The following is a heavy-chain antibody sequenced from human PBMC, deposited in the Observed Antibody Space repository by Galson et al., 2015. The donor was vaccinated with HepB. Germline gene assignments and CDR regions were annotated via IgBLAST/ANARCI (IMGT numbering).Heavy chain of an antibody. Sequence: SLRLSCATSGFTFNVYAMSWVRQAPGKGLEWVSSIGDSNARTYYADSVKGRFTISRDNSKTTLYLQMDSLRAEDTAIYYCARRWDTLVVKHWGQGTRVTVSS. CDR3: ARRWDTLVVKH. J-gene: IGHJ1*01. CDR2: IGDSNART. CDR1: GFTFNVYA. V-gene: IGHV3-23*01. D-gene: IGHD2-2*01.